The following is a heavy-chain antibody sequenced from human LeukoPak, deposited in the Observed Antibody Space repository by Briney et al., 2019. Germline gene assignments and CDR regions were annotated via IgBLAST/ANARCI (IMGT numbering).Heavy chain of an antibody. D-gene: IGHD3-22*01. CDR3: ARLTYYYDSSGSTNWFDP. Sequence: GGSLRLSCAASGFTFSSYSMNWVRQPPGKGLEWVSSISSSSSYIYYADSVKGRFTISRDNAKNSLYLQMNSLRAEDTAVYYCARLTYYYDSSGSTNWFDPWGQGTLVTVSS. CDR2: ISSSSSYI. J-gene: IGHJ5*02. V-gene: IGHV3-21*01. CDR1: GFTFSSYS.